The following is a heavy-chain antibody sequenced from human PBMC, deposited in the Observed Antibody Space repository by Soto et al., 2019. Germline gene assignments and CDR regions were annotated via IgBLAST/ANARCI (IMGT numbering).Heavy chain of an antibody. CDR3: ALSGGDYAPADY. Sequence: QVQLVESGGGVVQPGRSLRLSCAASGFTFSSYAMHWVRQAPGKGLEWVAVISYDGSNKYYADSVKGRFTISRDNSKNTLYVQMNSLRAEDTAVYYCALSGGDYAPADYWGQGTLVTVSS. J-gene: IGHJ4*02. CDR2: ISYDGSNK. D-gene: IGHD4-17*01. CDR1: GFTFSSYA. V-gene: IGHV3-30-3*01.